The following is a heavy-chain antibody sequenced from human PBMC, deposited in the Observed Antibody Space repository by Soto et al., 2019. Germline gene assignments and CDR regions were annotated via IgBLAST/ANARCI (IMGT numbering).Heavy chain of an antibody. D-gene: IGHD6-13*01. CDR1: GYTFTGYY. Sequence: ASVKVSCKASGYTFTGYYMHWVRQAPGQGLEWMGWINPNSGGTNYAQKFQGWVTMTRDTSISTAYMEPSRLRSDDTAVYYCARGPIAAAGTLYYYYYMDVWGKGTTVPVAS. CDR3: ARGPIAAAGTLYYYYYMDV. CDR2: INPNSGGT. V-gene: IGHV1-2*04. J-gene: IGHJ6*03.